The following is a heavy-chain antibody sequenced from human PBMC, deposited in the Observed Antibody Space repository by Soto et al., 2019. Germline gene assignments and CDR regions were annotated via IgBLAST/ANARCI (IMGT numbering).Heavy chain of an antibody. Sequence: VGSLRLSCAASGFTFTDYALSWVRQAPGKGLEWVATISGIGGSTYLADSVKGRLSISRDNSKNTVSLLMNSLRAEDTAVYCCARGSSGYISSWYYFDYWGRGTLVTVSS. J-gene: IGHJ4*02. V-gene: IGHV3-23*01. CDR3: ARGSSGYISSWYYFDY. D-gene: IGHD6-13*01. CDR1: GFTFTDYA. CDR2: ISGIGGST.